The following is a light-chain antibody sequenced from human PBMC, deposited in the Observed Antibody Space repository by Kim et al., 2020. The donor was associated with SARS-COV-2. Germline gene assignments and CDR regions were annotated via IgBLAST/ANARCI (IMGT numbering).Light chain of an antibody. J-gene: IGKJ2*01. CDR3: QQYNNWPLYT. Sequence: EIVMTQSPATLSVSPGDRATLSCRASQSVRSNLAWYQQKPGQAPRLLIYGASTRATGIPARFSGSGSGTEFTLTISSLQSEDFAVYYCQQYNNWPLYTFGQGTKLEI. CDR2: GAS. V-gene: IGKV3-15*01. CDR1: QSVRSN.